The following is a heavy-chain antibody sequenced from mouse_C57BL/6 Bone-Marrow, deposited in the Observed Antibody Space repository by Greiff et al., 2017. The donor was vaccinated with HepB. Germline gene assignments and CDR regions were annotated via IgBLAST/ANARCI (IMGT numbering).Heavy chain of an antibody. CDR3: ARQNDGYLFAY. D-gene: IGHD2-3*01. CDR1: GFTFSDYG. J-gene: IGHJ3*01. Sequence: EVQLQESGGGLVQPGGSLKLSCAASGFTFSDYGMAWVRQAPRKGPEWVAFISNLAYSIYYADTVTGRFTISRENAKNTLYLEMSSLRSEDTAMYYCARQNDGYLFAYWGQGTLVTVSA. CDR2: ISNLAYSI. V-gene: IGHV5-15*01.